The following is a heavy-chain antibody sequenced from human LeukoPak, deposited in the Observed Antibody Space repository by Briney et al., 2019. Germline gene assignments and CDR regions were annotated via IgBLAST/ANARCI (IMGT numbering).Heavy chain of an antibody. CDR2: ISEGVGNT. CDR3: AKREKGTTGRFFDY. D-gene: IGHD4-17*01. V-gene: IGHV3-23*01. CDR1: GFTFTNYA. J-gene: IGHJ4*02. Sequence: GGSLRRSCAASGFTFTNYAMTWVRQAPGKGLEWVSGISEGVGNTYYADSVKGRFTISRDHSKNTLYLQMNSLRAEDTALYYCAKREKGTTGRFFDYWGQGTLVTVSS.